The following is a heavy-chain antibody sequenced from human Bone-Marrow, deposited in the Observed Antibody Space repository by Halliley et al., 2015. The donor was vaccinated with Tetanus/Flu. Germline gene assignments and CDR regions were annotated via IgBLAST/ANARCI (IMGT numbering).Heavy chain of an antibody. D-gene: IGHD1-1*01. CDR3: ARIRDGHNAWDAFEI. Sequence: TLSLTCAVYGGSFSGYYWSWIRQPPGKGLEWIGEINHSGYNNAKPSLKSRVTISVDTSKNQFSLKLSSVTAADTAVYYCARIRDGHNAWDAFEIWGQGTMVTVSS. J-gene: IGHJ3*02. V-gene: IGHV4-34*01. CDR1: GGSFSGYY. CDR2: INHSGYN.